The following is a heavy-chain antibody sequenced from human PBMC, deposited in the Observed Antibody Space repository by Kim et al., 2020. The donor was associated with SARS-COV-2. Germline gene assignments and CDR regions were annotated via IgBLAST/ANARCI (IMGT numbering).Heavy chain of an antibody. CDR2: IKQDGSEK. J-gene: IGHJ4*02. D-gene: IGHD6-19*01. CDR1: GFTFSSDW. V-gene: IGHV3-7*01. Sequence: GGSLRLSCTGSGFTFSSDWMIWVRQAPGKGLEWLANIKQDGSEKYYVDSVKGRFTISRDNAKNSLYLHMNSLRPEDTAIYYCTRPANGWAEGVYWGQGTLVTVSS. CDR3: TRPANGWAEGVY.